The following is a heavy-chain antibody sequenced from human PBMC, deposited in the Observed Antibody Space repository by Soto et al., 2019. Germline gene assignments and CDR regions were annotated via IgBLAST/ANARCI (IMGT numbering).Heavy chain of an antibody. Sequence: PSETLSLTCTVSGGSISSDSYFWSWIRQPPGKGLEWIGYIYYSGSTNYNPSLKSRVTISVDTSKNQFSLKLSSVTAADTTVYYCAGGVRYFDYWGQGTLVTVSS. J-gene: IGHJ4*02. V-gene: IGHV4-61*01. CDR3: AGGVRYFDY. CDR1: GGSISSDSYF. CDR2: IYYSGST. D-gene: IGHD3-10*01.